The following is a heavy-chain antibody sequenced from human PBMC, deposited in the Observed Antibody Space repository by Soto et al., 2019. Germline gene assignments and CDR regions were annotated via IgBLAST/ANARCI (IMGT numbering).Heavy chain of an antibody. D-gene: IGHD6-19*01. J-gene: IGHJ3*02. CDR2: IYTGGAT. Sequence: EVQLVESGGGLVQPGGSLRLSCAASGFTVSFNYMTWVRQAPGKGLEWVSVIYTGGATNYADSVKGRFTISRDESKNAVYLNMTRLRPEDRDLYSWARDPRSGGWKGGPFDTGAQGKRAPVSS. CDR1: GFTVSFNY. CDR3: ARDPRSGGWKGGPFDT. V-gene: IGHV3-66*01.